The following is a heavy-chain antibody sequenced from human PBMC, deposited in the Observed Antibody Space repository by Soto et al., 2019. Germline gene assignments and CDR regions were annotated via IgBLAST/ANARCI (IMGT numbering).Heavy chain of an antibody. CDR1: GFTFSDYT. V-gene: IGHV3-48*02. Sequence: PGGSLRLSCAASGFTFSDYTMNWVRQAPGKGLEWISYITFSSETIYYADSVKGRFTISRDNAKNSLYLQMNSLRDEDTAVYYCARDVSWELLHGHYYYYGMDVWGQGTTVTVSS. CDR3: ARDVSWELLHGHYYYYGMDV. CDR2: ITFSSETI. D-gene: IGHD1-26*01. J-gene: IGHJ6*02.